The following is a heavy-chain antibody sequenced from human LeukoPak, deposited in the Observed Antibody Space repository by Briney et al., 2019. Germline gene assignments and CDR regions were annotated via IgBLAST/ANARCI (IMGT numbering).Heavy chain of an antibody. CDR3: ARTQYCSGAACYFSYFDS. Sequence: SETLSLTCTVSGDSVSSASYYWSWIRQPPGKGLGWIGYIYYSGSTKYNPSLKSRVTISVETSKNQSSLKLSSVTAADTAVYYCARTQYCSGAACYFSYFDSWGQGTPVTVSS. J-gene: IGHJ4*02. CDR1: GDSVSSASYY. V-gene: IGHV4-61*01. CDR2: IYYSGST. D-gene: IGHD2-15*01.